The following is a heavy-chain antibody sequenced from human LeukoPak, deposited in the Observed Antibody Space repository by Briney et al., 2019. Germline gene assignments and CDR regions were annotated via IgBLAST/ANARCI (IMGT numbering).Heavy chain of an antibody. J-gene: IGHJ6*03. CDR1: GGSINNYH. CDR3: ARHLKWGSSGPRGYYYYMDV. Sequence: SETLSLTCTVSGGSINNYHWSWIRQPPGKGLEWIGYIYYSGSTDYNPSLKSRVTISVDTSKNQFSLKLSSVTAADTAVYYCARHLKWGSSGPRGYYYYMDVWGKGTTVTVSS. CDR2: IYYSGST. V-gene: IGHV4-59*08. D-gene: IGHD6-19*01.